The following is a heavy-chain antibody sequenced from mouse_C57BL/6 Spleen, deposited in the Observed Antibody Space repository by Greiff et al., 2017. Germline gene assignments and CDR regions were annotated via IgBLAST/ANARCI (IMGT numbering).Heavy chain of an antibody. D-gene: IGHD1-1*01. CDR3: ARHTTVVVDYFDY. CDR2: ISSGSSTI. Sequence: EVKLMESGGGLVKPGGSLKLSCAASGFTFSDYGMHWVRQAPEKGLEWVAYISSGSSTIYYADTVKGRFTISRDNAKNTLFLQMTSLRSEDTAMYYCARHTTVVVDYFDYWGQGTTLTVSS. J-gene: IGHJ2*01. V-gene: IGHV5-17*01. CDR1: GFTFSDYG.